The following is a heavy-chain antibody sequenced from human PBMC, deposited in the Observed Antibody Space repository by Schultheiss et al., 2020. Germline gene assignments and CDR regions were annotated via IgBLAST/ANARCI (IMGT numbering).Heavy chain of an antibody. CDR1: GFTFGDYA. CDR2: IRSKAYGGTT. Sequence: GGSLRLSCTASGFTFGDYAMSWVRQAPGKGLEWVGFIRSKAYGGTTEYAASVKGRFTISRDDSKSIAYLQMNSLKTEDTAVYYCTRGSEGMRGYYYYYGMDVWGQGTTVTVSS. J-gene: IGHJ6*02. D-gene: IGHD5-12*01. CDR3: TRGSEGMRGYYYYYGMDV. V-gene: IGHV3-49*04.